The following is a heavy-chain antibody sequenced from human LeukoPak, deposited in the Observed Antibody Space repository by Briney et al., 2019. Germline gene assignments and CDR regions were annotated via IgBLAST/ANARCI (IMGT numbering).Heavy chain of an antibody. V-gene: IGHV4-38-2*01. D-gene: IGHD5-12*01. CDR3: VRLVDIVATIFDY. J-gene: IGHJ4*02. Sequence: PSETLSLTCAVSGYSISSGYYWGWIRQPPGKGLEWIGSIYHSGSTYYNPSLKSRVTISVDTSKNQFSLKLSSVTAADTAVYYCVRLVDIVATIFDYWGQGTLVTVSS. CDR2: IYHSGST. CDR1: GYSISSGYY.